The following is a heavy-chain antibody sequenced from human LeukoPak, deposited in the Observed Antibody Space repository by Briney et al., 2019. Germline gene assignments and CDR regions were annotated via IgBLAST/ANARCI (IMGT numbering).Heavy chain of an antibody. D-gene: IGHD6-13*01. V-gene: IGHV3-21*01. J-gene: IGHJ4*02. Sequence: PGGSLRLSCVASGFTFNTYNMNWVRQAPGKGLEWVSSITSSSSYIYYADSVKGRFTISRDNAKNSLYLQMNSLRAEDTAVYYCAKDIAWQWGQGTLVTVSS. CDR2: ITSSSSYI. CDR1: GFTFNTYN. CDR3: AKDIAWQ.